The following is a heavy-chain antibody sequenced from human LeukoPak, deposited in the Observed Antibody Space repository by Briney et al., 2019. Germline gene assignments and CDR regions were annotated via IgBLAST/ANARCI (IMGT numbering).Heavy chain of an antibody. V-gene: IGHV3-7*04. D-gene: IGHD1-1*01. Sequence: PGGSLRLSCVASGLTFGNNWMGWVRQAPGKGLAWVAYVNQAGSDKYYVDSVKGRSTITRDNAKNSLYLQMDSLRVEDTAVYYCVRGRTIDWGQGTLVIVSS. CDR3: VRGRTID. CDR1: GLTFGNNW. J-gene: IGHJ4*02. CDR2: VNQAGSDK.